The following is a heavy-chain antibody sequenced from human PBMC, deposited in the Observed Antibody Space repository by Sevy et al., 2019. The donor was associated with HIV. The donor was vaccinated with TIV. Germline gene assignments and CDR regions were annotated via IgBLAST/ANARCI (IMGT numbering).Heavy chain of an antibody. CDR3: AKTGRVGLGNWLDP. J-gene: IGHJ5*02. Sequence: ASVKVSCKASGGTFNNYAISWVRQAPGQGLEWMGGIISIFGTTNYAQKFQGRVTITADESTKIAYMELSSLRSEDTAMYYCAKTGRVGLGNWLDPWGQGTLVTVSS. V-gene: IGHV1-69*13. D-gene: IGHD3-16*01. CDR1: GGTFNNYA. CDR2: IISIFGTT.